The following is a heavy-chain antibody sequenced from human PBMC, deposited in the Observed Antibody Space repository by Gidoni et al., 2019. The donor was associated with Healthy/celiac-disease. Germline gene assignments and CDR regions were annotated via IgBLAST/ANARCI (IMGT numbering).Heavy chain of an antibody. D-gene: IGHD3-22*01. CDR2: ISYDGSNK. Sequence: QVQLVESGGGVVQPGRSLRIPCAASGFTFSSYAMHGFRQAPGKGLEWVGVISYDGSNKYYADSVKGRFTISRDNSKNTLYLQMNSLRAEDTAVYYCASMIVVVMGFDYWGQGTLVTVSS. J-gene: IGHJ4*02. CDR1: GFTFSSYA. CDR3: ASMIVVVMGFDY. V-gene: IGHV3-30-3*01.